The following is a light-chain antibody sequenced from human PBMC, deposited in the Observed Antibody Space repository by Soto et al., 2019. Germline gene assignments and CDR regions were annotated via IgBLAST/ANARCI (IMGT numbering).Light chain of an antibody. CDR2: GAS. CDR1: QSFSSSY. V-gene: IGKV3-20*01. J-gene: IGKJ1*01. Sequence: EIVLTQSPGTLSLSPGERATLSCRASQSFSSSYLASYQQKPGQAPRLRIYGASSRATGIPDRFSGSGSGTDFTITISRLEPEDFEVYYCQQYGSSPPWTFGQGTKVEIK. CDR3: QQYGSSPPWT.